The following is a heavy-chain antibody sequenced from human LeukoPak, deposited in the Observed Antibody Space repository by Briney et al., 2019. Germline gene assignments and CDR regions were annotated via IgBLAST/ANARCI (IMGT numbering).Heavy chain of an antibody. CDR3: ARERLGYYDRSGLDY. V-gene: IGHV4-4*07. Sequence: PSETLSLTCTVSGGSISSYYWSWIRQPAGKGLEWIGRIYTSGITNYNPSLKSRVTMSVDTSRNQFSPRLSSVTAADTAVYYCARERLGYYDRSGLDYWGQGTLVTVSS. CDR2: IYTSGIT. D-gene: IGHD3-22*01. J-gene: IGHJ4*02. CDR1: GGSISSYY.